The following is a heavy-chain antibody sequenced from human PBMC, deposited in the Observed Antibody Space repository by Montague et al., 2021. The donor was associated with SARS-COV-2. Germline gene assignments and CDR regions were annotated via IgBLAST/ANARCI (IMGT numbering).Heavy chain of an antibody. CDR2: ISSSGSTI. CDR3: AREKRRITIFGVVIIEYFDL. V-gene: IGHV3-48*03. CDR1: GFTFSSYE. Sequence: SLRLSCAASGFTFSSYEMNWVRQAPGKGLEWVSYISSSGSTIYYADSVKGRFTISRDNAKISPYLQMNSLRAEDTAVYYCAREKRRITIFGVVIIEYFDLWGRGTLVTVSS. D-gene: IGHD3-3*01. J-gene: IGHJ2*01.